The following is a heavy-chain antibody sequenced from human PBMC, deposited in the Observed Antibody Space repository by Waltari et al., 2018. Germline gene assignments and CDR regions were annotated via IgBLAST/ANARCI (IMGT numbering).Heavy chain of an antibody. D-gene: IGHD2-15*01. Sequence: QVQLQESGPGLVKPSETLSLTCTVSGGSISSYYWSWIRQPPGKGLEWIGYIYTSGSTNDTPSLKSRVTISVDPSKTQCSLKLSSVTAADTAVYYCARYRPYCSGGSCYEGGYYYYMDVWGKGTTVTVSS. V-gene: IGHV4-4*09. CDR2: IYTSGST. CDR3: ARYRPYCSGGSCYEGGYYYYMDV. J-gene: IGHJ6*03. CDR1: GGSISSYY.